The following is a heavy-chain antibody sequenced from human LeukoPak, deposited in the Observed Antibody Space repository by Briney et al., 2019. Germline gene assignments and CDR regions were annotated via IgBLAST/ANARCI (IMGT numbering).Heavy chain of an antibody. CDR2: INPSGGST. J-gene: IGHJ5*02. V-gene: IGHV1-46*01. CDR3: ASAGDYDILTGPSWFDP. CDR1: GYTFTGYY. D-gene: IGHD3-9*01. Sequence: GASVKVSCKASGYTFTGYYMHWVRQAPGQGLEWMGIINPSGGSTSYAQKFQGRVTMTRDTSTSTVYMELSSLRSEDTAVYHCASAGDYDILTGPSWFDPWGQGTLVTVSS.